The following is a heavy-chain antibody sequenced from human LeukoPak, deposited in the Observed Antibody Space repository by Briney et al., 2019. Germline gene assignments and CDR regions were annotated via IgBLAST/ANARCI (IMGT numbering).Heavy chain of an antibody. D-gene: IGHD2-21*01. CDR2: IYTSGST. Sequence: SETLSLTCTVSGGSISSGCYYWSWIPQPAGKGLEWIGRIYTSGSTNSTPSLKLRVTISVDTSKNQFSLKLSSGTAADPALYYCAREVYCGGDCHTPAEYFQHWGQGTLATVSS. CDR1: GGSISSGCYY. V-gene: IGHV4-61*02. J-gene: IGHJ1*01. CDR3: AREVYCGGDCHTPAEYFQH.